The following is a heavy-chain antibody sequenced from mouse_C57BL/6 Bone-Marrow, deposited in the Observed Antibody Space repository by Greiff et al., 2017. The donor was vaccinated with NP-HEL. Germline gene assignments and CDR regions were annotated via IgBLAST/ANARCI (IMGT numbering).Heavy chain of an antibody. CDR2: ISNGGGST. CDR1: GFTFSDYY. Sequence: EVKLMESGGGLVQPGGSLKLSCAASGFTFSDYYMYWVRQTPEKRLEWVAYISNGGGSTYYPDTVQGRFTISRDNAKNTLYLQMSRLKSEDTAMYYCARCNFYAMDYWGQGTSVTVSS. V-gene: IGHV5-12*01. D-gene: IGHD2-1*01. J-gene: IGHJ4*01. CDR3: ARCNFYAMDY.